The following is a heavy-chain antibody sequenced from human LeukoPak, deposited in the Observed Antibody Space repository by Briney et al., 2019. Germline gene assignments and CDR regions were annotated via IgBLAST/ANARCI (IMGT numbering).Heavy chain of an antibody. J-gene: IGHJ4*02. CDR3: ARGHRTAAYDSSGSDY. V-gene: IGHV1-18*01. D-gene: IGHD3-22*01. Sequence: ASVKVSCKASGGTFSSYAISWVRQAPGQGLEWMGWISAYNGNTKYAQKFQGRVTMTTDTSTSTAYMELRSLRSDDTAVYYCARGHRTAAYDSSGSDYWGQGTLVTVSS. CDR2: ISAYNGNT. CDR1: GGTFSSYA.